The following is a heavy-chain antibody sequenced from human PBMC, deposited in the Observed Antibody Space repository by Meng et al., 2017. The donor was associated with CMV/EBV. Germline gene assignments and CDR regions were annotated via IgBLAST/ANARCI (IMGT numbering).Heavy chain of an antibody. CDR1: GYTFTSYG. D-gene: IGHD3-3*01. CDR3: ARDLGTYDFWSGYSPNFDY. V-gene: IGHV1-18*01. J-gene: IGHJ4*02. Sequence: ASVKVSCKASGYTFTSYGISWVRQAPGQGLEWMGWISAYNGNTNYAQKLQGRVTMTTDTSTSTAYMELRSLRSDDTAVYYCARDLGTYDFWSGYSPNFDYWGQGTLVTVSS. CDR2: ISAYNGNT.